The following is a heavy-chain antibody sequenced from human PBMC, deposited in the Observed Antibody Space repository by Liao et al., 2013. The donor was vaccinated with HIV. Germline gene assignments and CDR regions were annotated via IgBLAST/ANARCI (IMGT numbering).Heavy chain of an antibody. CDR1: GGSISSYC. CDR3: ATQWGNGYDPFDD. CDR2: IYYSGNI. Sequence: QVQLQESGPGLVKPSETLSLTCTISGGSISSYCWSWIRQPPGKGLEWVGHIYYSGNINYNPSLKSRVTISVDTSKNQFSLKLSSVTAADTAVYYCATQWGNGYDPFDDWGQGALVTVSS. D-gene: IGHD3-22*01. J-gene: IGHJ4*02. V-gene: IGHV4-59*08.